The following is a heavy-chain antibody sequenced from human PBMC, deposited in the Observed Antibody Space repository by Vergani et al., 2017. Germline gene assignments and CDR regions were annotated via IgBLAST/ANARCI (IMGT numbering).Heavy chain of an antibody. CDR2: IYPADSER. CDR1: GYSFSDYW. Sequence: EVQLVQSGAEVKKPGESLKISCKGSGYSFSDYWIGWVRQMPGKGLEWMAIIYPADSERRYSPSFQGQVTISVDKSISTAYLQWSSLKASDTAIYFCVRGAFKYFGEVPLDPWGQGTLVTVSS. J-gene: IGHJ5*02. CDR3: VRGAFKYFGEVPLDP. D-gene: IGHD3-10*01. V-gene: IGHV5-51*01.